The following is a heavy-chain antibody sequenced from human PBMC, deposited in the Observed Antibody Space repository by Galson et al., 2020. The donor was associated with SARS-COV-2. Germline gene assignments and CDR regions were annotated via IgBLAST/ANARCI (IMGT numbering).Heavy chain of an antibody. D-gene: IGHD4-17*01. CDR3: AHFYGDYVYTPFDY. J-gene: IGHJ4*02. CDR1: GFTFSSYA. Sequence: GGSLRLSCVASGFTFSSYAMSWVRQAPGKGLEWVSAITGSGVTTYYADSVKGRFTISRDNSKNTLYLQMNSLRAEDTAVYYCAHFYGDYVYTPFDYWGQGTLVTASS. V-gene: IGHV3-23*01. CDR2: ITGSGVTT.